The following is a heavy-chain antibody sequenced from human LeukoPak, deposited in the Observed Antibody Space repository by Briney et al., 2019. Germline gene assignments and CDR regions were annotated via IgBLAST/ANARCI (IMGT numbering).Heavy chain of an antibody. J-gene: IGHJ5*02. CDR2: INPNSGGT. V-gene: IGHV1-2*02. CDR1: GYTFTGYY. Sequence: ASVKVSCKASGYTFTGYYMHWVRQAPGQGLEWMGWINPNSGGTNYAQKFQGRVTMTRDTSISTAYMELSRLRSDDTAVYYCARGVIGLARSNRANNWFDPWGQGTLVTVSS. D-gene: IGHD2-21*01. CDR3: ARGVIGLARSNRANNWFDP.